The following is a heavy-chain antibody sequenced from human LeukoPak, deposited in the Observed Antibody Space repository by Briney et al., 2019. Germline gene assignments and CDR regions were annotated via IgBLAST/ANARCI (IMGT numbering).Heavy chain of an antibody. CDR3: ARGPEDIVLMVYVTFDY. CDR2: INSGSST. J-gene: IGHJ4*02. Sequence: GGSLRLSCAASGFTFSSYWMHWVRQAPGKGLVWVSRINSGSSTTYADSVKGRFTISRDNAKNSLYLQMNSLSAEDTAVYYCARGPEDIVLMVYVTFDYWGQGTLVTVSS. D-gene: IGHD2-8*01. V-gene: IGHV3-74*03. CDR1: GFTFSSYW.